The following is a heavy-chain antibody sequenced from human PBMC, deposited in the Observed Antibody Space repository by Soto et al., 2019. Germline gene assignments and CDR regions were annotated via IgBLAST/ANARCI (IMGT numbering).Heavy chain of an antibody. Sequence: QVQLVESGGGVVQPGRSLRLSCAASGFTFSSYGMHWVRQAPGKGLEWVAVISYDGSNKYYADSVKGRFTISRDNSKNTLYLQMNSLRAEDTAVYYCAKDTQVVLLGFGELLGTRNYYGMDVWGQGTTVTVSS. V-gene: IGHV3-30*18. CDR3: AKDTQVVLLGFGELLGTRNYYGMDV. J-gene: IGHJ6*02. CDR2: ISYDGSNK. D-gene: IGHD3-10*01. CDR1: GFTFSSYG.